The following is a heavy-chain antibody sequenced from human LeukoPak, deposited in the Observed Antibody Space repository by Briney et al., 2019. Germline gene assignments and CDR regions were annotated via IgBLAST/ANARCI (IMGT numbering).Heavy chain of an antibody. J-gene: IGHJ4*02. D-gene: IGHD5-12*01. Sequence: ASVKVSCKASGYIFTGYYIHWVRQAPGQGLELMGWINPNSGVTNYEQKFQGRVTMTRDTSISTAYMEVSRLRSDDTAVYYCAPTFSGYDLGLFDYWGQGTLVTVSS. CDR1: GYIFTGYY. V-gene: IGHV1-2*02. CDR3: APTFSGYDLGLFDY. CDR2: INPNSGVT.